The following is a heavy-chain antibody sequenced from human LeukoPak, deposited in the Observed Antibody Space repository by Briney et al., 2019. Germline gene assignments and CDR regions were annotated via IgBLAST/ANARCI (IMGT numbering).Heavy chain of an antibody. CDR2: IYYSGST. D-gene: IGHD3-16*01. Sequence: SETLPLTCTVSGGSISSYYWSWIRQPPGKGLEWIGYIYYSGSTNYNPSLKGRVTMSVDTSKNQFSLKLSSVTTADTAVYYCASMTRPYYFDYWGQGTLVTVSS. CDR3: ASMTRPYYFDY. J-gene: IGHJ4*02. V-gene: IGHV4-59*01. CDR1: GGSISSYY.